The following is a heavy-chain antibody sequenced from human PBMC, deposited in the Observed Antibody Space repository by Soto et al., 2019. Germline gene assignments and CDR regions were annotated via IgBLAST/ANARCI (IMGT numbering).Heavy chain of an antibody. D-gene: IGHD2-2*03. CDR1: GYSFISYW. CDR2: FYPGDSTS. Sequence: GESLKISCKTSGYSFISYWVAWVRQKPGKGLEWMGTFYPGDSTSTYSPSFQGQVTISVDKSISTAYLHLSSLKASDTAMYYCARIIGYCRNNDCSWTFDIWGQGTTVTV. V-gene: IGHV5-51*01. CDR3: ARIIGYCRNNDCSWTFDI. J-gene: IGHJ3*02.